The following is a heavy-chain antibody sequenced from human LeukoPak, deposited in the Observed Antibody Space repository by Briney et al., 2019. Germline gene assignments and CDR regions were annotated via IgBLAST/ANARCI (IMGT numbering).Heavy chain of an antibody. CDR3: ATHGRFYDSSGFVPDYYMDV. J-gene: IGHJ6*03. CDR2: IIPTFGTA. Sequence: ASVKVSCKASGGTFSSYAISWVRQAPGQGLEWMGGIIPTFGTANYAQKFQGRVTITTDESTSTAYMELSSLRSEDTAVYYCATHGRFYDSSGFVPDYYMDVWGKGTTVTVSS. D-gene: IGHD3-22*01. V-gene: IGHV1-69*05. CDR1: GGTFSSYA.